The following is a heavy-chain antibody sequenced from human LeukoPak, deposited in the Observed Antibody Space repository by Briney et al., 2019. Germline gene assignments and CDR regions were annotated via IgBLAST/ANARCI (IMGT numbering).Heavy chain of an antibody. CDR3: ARQAFCSGSSCNPFDY. J-gene: IGHJ4*02. CDR2: IYYSGST. V-gene: IGHV4-59*08. Sequence: KPSETLSLTCIVSGGSLSTYYWSWIRQPPGRGLEWIGYIYYSGSTNYNPSLKSRVTISIDTSKSQFSLKLSSVTAADTAVYYCARQAFCSGSSCNPFDYWGQGTLVTVSS. CDR1: GGSLSTYY. D-gene: IGHD2-15*01.